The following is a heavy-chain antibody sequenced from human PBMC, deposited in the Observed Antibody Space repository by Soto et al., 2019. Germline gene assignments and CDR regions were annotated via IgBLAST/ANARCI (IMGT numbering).Heavy chain of an antibody. J-gene: IGHJ3*02. V-gene: IGHV1-2*02. CDR1: GYPVAAYY. CDR2: INPATGAA. CDR3: ARGGGVGVAGSAAFDM. D-gene: IGHD3-3*01. Sequence: QLHLVQSGAVVKKPGASVTVSCSASGYPVAAYYMHWVRQAPGRGLEWMGGINPATGAAKYTQTFQGRVTMTRDTPPSTVFMELSGLTSEDTAVFCCARGGGVGVAGSAAFDMWGQGTLVTVSS.